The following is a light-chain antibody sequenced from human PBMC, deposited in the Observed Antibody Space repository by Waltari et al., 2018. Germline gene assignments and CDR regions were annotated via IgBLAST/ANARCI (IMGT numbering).Light chain of an antibody. CDR3: PQCNNSPPT. CDR1: QSVSSQ. J-gene: IGKJ1*01. CDR2: DAS. Sequence: EIVLTQSPANLSLSPGEGATLSCRASQSVSSQLVLYQQNRGPAPRLLIYDASNRSTGIPARFSGSGSGTDFTLTISSLEPEDFAVYYCPQCNNSPPTFGQGTKVEIK. V-gene: IGKV3-11*01.